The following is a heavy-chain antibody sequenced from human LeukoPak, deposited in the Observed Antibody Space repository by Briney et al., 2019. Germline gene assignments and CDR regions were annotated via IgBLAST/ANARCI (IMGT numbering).Heavy chain of an antibody. CDR1: GFTFSSYS. Sequence: GGSLRLSCAAPGFTFSSYSMNWVRQAPGKGLEWVSSISSSSSYIYYADSVKGRFTISRDNAKNSLYLQMNSLRAEDTAVYYCARDIVVVPAAETNLDYWGQGTLVTVSS. J-gene: IGHJ4*02. V-gene: IGHV3-21*01. D-gene: IGHD2-2*01. CDR2: ISSSSSYI. CDR3: ARDIVVVPAAETNLDY.